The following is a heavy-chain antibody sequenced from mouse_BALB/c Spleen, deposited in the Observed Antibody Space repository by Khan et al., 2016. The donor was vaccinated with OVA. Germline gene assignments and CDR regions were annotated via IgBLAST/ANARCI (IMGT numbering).Heavy chain of an antibody. CDR2: IDPETDST. Sequence: VQLPQSGAELMRPGASVTLSCKASGYTFADYEMHWVKQTPVHGLEWIGAIDPETDSTAYHQNFKAKATLTADKSSNTAYMELRSLTSEDSAVYYCTRGSPYSMDYGGQGTSVTVSS. CDR3: TRGSPYSMDY. J-gene: IGHJ4*01. CDR1: GYTFADYE. D-gene: IGHD1-1*01. V-gene: IGHV1-15*01.